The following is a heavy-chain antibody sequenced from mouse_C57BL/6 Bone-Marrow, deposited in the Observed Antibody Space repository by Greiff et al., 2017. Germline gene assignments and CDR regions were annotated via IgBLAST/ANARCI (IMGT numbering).Heavy chain of an antibody. V-gene: IGHV1-82*01. Sequence: QVQLQQSGPELVKPGASVKISCKASGYAFSSSWMNWVKQRPGQGLEWIGRIYPGDGDTNYNGKFKGKATLTADKSSSTAYMQLSSLTSEDSAVYFCARREDYDDGYYYAVDYWGQGTSVTVSS. D-gene: IGHD2-4*01. CDR1: GYAFSSSW. J-gene: IGHJ4*01. CDR2: IYPGDGDT. CDR3: ARREDYDDGYYYAVDY.